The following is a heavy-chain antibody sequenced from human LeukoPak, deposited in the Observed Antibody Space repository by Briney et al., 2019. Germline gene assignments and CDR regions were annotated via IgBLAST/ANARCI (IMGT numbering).Heavy chain of an antibody. J-gene: IGHJ4*02. D-gene: IGHD2-2*01. Sequence: PSETLSLTCTVSGGSISSSSYYRGWIRQPPGKGLEWIGSIYYSGSTYHNPSLKSRVTISVDTSKNQFSLKLSSVTAADTAVYYCARRGCSSTSCSDYWGQGTLVTVSS. CDR3: ARRGCSSTSCSDY. CDR2: IYYSGST. CDR1: GGSISSSSYY. V-gene: IGHV4-39*01.